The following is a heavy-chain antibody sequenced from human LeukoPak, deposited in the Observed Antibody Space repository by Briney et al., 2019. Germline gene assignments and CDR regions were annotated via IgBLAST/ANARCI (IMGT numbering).Heavy chain of an antibody. Sequence: PSETLSLTCAVYGGSFSGYYWSWIRQPLGKGLEWIGYIYYSGSTNYNPSLKSRVTISVDTSKNQFSLKLSSVTAADTAVYYCARAAGYYYDSSGYPNTYYYYGMDVWGQGTTVTVSS. J-gene: IGHJ6*02. V-gene: IGHV4-59*01. CDR1: GGSFSGYY. CDR2: IYYSGST. CDR3: ARAAGYYYDSSGYPNTYYYYGMDV. D-gene: IGHD3-22*01.